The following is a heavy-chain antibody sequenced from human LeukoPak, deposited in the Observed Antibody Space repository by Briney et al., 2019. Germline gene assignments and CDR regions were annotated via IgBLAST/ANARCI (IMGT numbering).Heavy chain of an antibody. Sequence: ASETLSLTCTVSGGSISSSSYYWGWIRQPPGKGLEWIGSIYYSGSTYYNPSLKSRVTISVDTSKNQFSLKLSSVTAADTAVYYCASTGNSYYYYMDVWGKGTTVTVSS. J-gene: IGHJ6*03. V-gene: IGHV4-39*01. CDR1: GGSISSSSYY. D-gene: IGHD5-24*01. CDR2: IYYSGST. CDR3: ASTGNSYYYYMDV.